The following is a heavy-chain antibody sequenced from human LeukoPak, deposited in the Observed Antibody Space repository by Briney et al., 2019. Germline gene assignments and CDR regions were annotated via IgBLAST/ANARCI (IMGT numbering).Heavy chain of an antibody. V-gene: IGHV4-59*08. D-gene: IGHD3-9*01. CDR3: ARLKFDVLTGYYEALDY. J-gene: IGHJ4*02. CDR2: NYYSRTN. Sequence: PETPSLTCTVSGVPLFNFYWSWGRQPPGEGPEWIGDNYYSRTNNYTPFLQSLVTMAVDTSKNQFSLELRSVTAADTAVYYCARLKFDVLTGYYEALDYWGQGTLVTVSS. CDR1: GVPLFNFY.